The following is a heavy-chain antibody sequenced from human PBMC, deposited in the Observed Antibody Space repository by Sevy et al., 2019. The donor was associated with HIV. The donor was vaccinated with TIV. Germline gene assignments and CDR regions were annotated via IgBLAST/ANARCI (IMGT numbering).Heavy chain of an antibody. J-gene: IGHJ6*02. Sequence: GGSLRLSCAASGFTFSNAWMSWVRQAPGKGLEWVGRIKSKTDGGTTDYAAPVKGRFTISRDDSKNTLYLQMNSPKTEDTAVYYCTTGASDYDFWSGPFDGMDVWGQGTTVTVSS. D-gene: IGHD3-3*01. CDR2: IKSKTDGGTT. CDR1: GFTFSNAW. CDR3: TTGASDYDFWSGPFDGMDV. V-gene: IGHV3-15*01.